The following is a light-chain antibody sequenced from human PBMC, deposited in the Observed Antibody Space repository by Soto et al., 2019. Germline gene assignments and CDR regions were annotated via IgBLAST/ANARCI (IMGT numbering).Light chain of an antibody. V-gene: IGKV3-15*01. Sequence: EIVMTQSPATLSVSPGGRATLSCRASQSVSSYLAWYQQRPGQPPRLLIYRASTRATGIPARFSGSGSGTEFSLTISSLQPDDFATYYCQQYNSYWTFGQGTKVEIK. CDR1: QSVSSY. CDR2: RAS. CDR3: QQYNSYWT. J-gene: IGKJ1*01.